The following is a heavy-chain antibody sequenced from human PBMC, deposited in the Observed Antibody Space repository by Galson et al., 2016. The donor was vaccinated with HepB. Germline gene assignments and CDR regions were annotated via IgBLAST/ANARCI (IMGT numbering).Heavy chain of an antibody. V-gene: IGHV5-51*01. CDR1: GYTFTIYY. CDR2: IYPGDSNT. D-gene: IGHD2-21*02. Sequence: QSGAEVKKPGESLRISCTGSGYTFTIYYITWVRQMPGKGLEWMGIIYPGDSNTRYRPSFQGQVTISVDKSINTAYLQWSSLKASDTAMYYCAKTRSCGGCDCYDSFDIWGQGTMVTVSS. J-gene: IGHJ3*02. CDR3: AKTRSCGGCDCYDSFDI.